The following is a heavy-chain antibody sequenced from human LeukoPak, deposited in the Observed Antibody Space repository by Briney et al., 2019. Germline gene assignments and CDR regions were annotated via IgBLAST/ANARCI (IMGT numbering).Heavy chain of an antibody. D-gene: IGHD6-19*01. CDR3: ATKQWLAPPPDS. Sequence: GGTLRLSCAASGFTFSKYWMLWVRQASGKGLESVSRINTDGTVTTYADSVKGRFTVSRDNADNTMFLQMNSVRDEDTAVYYCATKQWLAPPPDSWGQGTPVTVSS. V-gene: IGHV3-74*01. CDR2: INTDGTVT. J-gene: IGHJ4*02. CDR1: GFTFSKYW.